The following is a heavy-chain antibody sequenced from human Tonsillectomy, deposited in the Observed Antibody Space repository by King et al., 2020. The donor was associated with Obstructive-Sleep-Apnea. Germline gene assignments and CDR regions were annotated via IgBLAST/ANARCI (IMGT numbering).Heavy chain of an antibody. J-gene: IGHJ4*02. CDR1: GGSISSGGYS. V-gene: IGHV4-30-2*01. Sequence: QLQESGSGLVKPSQTLSLTCAVSGGSISSGGYSWSWIRQPPGKGLEWIGYIYHSGSTYYNPSLKSRVTISVDRSKNQFSLRLSSVTAADTAVYYCARAGGQWLAGNYFDYWGQGTLVTVSS. CDR2: IYHSGST. CDR3: ARAGGQWLAGNYFDY. D-gene: IGHD6-19*01.